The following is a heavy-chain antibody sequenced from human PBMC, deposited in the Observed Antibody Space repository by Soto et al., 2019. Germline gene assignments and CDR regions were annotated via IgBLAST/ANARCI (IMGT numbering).Heavy chain of an antibody. CDR3: ARPNPSGLTFDP. CDR1: GASITISSNS. CDR2: IYYGGST. Sequence: QLQLQESGPGLVKPSEPWSLTGTAFGASITISSNSWGWFRQPPGKGLGWIGSIYYGGSTYYNPSLKSRVTISVDTSKNQFSLKLSSVTAADTAVYYCARPNPSGLTFDPWGQGTLVTVSS. J-gene: IGHJ5*02. V-gene: IGHV4-39*01. D-gene: IGHD1-26*01.